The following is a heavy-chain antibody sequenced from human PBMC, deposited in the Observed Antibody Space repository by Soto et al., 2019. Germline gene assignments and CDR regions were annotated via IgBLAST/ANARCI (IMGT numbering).Heavy chain of an antibody. D-gene: IGHD2-2*01. CDR1: GGTFSSYT. V-gene: IGHV1-69*08. J-gene: IGHJ4*02. CDR3: ARDTGAYCSSTSCYVAFDY. CDR2: IIPILGIA. Sequence: QVQLVQSGAEVKKPGSSVKVSCKASGGTFSSYTISWVRQAPGQGLEWMGRIIPILGIANYAQKFQGRVTITAEKSTSTAYMELSSLRSEDTAVYYCARDTGAYCSSTSCYVAFDYWGQGTLVTVSS.